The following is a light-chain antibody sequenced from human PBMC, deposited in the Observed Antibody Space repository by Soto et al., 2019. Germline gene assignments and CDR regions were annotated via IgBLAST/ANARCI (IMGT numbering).Light chain of an antibody. CDR2: GAS. Sequence: EIVLTQSPGILSLSPGERATLSCRASQSVSNDFLAWYQQKPGQAPRLLIYGASTRATDVPDRFSGSGSGADFTLTISRLEPEDFAVYYCQQYNNSLWTFGQGTKVDNK. J-gene: IGKJ1*01. V-gene: IGKV3-20*01. CDR1: QSVSNDF. CDR3: QQYNNSLWT.